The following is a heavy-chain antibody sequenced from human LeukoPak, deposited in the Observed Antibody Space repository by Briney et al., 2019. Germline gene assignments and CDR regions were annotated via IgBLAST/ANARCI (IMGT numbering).Heavy chain of an antibody. CDR2: IHYIGST. Sequence: SETLSLTCTVSGDSISSHSYFWGWIRQPPGKGLEWIGNIHYIGSTYYNPSLKSRVTISVDTSTNQFSLKLSSVTAADTAVYYCAKTLPSSGGWRATFDFWGQGTLVTVSS. V-gene: IGHV4-39*01. CDR1: GDSISSHSYF. CDR3: AKTLPSSGGWRATFDF. J-gene: IGHJ4*02. D-gene: IGHD6-19*01.